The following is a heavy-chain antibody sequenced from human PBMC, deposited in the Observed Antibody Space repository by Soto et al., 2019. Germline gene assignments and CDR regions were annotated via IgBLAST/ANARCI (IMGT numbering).Heavy chain of an antibody. CDR3: ARGIGYYFDS. CDR1: GGSISSSSYF. Sequence: SETLSLTCTVSGGSISSSSYFWGWIRQPPGKGLEWIGNIHYRGSTYYNASLKSRVTISVDMSKNQFSLKLSSVTAADSAGYSCARGIGYYFDSWGQGTLVTVSS. V-gene: IGHV4-39*01. CDR2: IHYRGST. D-gene: IGHD5-12*01. J-gene: IGHJ4*02.